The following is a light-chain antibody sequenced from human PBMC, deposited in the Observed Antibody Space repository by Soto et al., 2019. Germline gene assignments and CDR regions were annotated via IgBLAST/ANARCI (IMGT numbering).Light chain of an antibody. CDR2: KAS. V-gene: IGKV1-5*03. CDR1: QSFSTW. CDR3: QQYSSPPWT. Sequence: DIQMTQSPSSLSASVGDRVSITCRASQSFSTWLAWYQQKPGKAPKLLIYKASSLESGVPSRFSGSGSGTEFTLTISSLQPDDFVTYYCQQYSSPPWTFGQGTRVEIK. J-gene: IGKJ1*01.